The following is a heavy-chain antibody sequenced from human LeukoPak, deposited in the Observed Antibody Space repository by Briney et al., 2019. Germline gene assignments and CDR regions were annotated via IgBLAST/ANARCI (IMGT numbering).Heavy chain of an antibody. CDR3: ARDLSAAGTVSWFDP. J-gene: IGHJ5*02. D-gene: IGHD6-13*01. CDR2: ISSSSSYI. CDR1: GFTFSSYS. V-gene: IGHV3-21*01. Sequence: GGSLRLSCAASGFTFSSYSMNWVRQAPGKGLEWVSSISSSSSYIYYADSVKGRFTISRENAKNSLYLQMNSLRAEDTAVYYCARDLSAAGTVSWFDPWGQGTLVTVSS.